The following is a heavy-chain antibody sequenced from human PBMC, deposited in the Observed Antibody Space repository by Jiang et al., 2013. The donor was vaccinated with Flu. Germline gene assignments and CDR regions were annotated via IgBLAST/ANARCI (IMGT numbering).Heavy chain of an antibody. D-gene: IGHD6-19*01. CDR1: GYTFTSYG. Sequence: GAEVKKPGASVKVSCKASGYTFTSYGISWVRQAPGQGLEWMGWISAYNGNTNYAQKLQGRVTMTTDTSTSTAYMELRSLRSGDTAVYYCARWRYSSGWYGCDYWGQGTLVTVSS. V-gene: IGHV1-18*04. J-gene: IGHJ4*02. CDR2: ISAYNGNT. CDR3: ARWRYSSGWYGCDY.